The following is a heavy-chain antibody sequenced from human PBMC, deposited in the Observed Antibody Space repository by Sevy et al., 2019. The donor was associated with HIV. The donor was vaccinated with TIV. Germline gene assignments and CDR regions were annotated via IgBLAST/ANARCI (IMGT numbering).Heavy chain of an antibody. Sequence: ASVKVSCKASGGTFSSYAISWVRQAPGQGLEWMGGIIPIFGTANYAQKFQGRVTITADKSTSTAYMELSSLRSEDTAVYYCANDCVRNTRASGTCYMDVWGKGTTVTVSS. D-gene: IGHD6-13*01. J-gene: IGHJ6*03. CDR2: IIPIFGTA. CDR3: ANDCVRNTRASGTCYMDV. CDR1: GGTFSSYA. V-gene: IGHV1-69*06.